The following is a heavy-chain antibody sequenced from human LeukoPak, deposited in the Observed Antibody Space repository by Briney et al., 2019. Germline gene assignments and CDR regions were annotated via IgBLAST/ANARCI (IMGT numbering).Heavy chain of an antibody. CDR3: AREDILTGYPDY. CDR2: IWYDGSNK. J-gene: IGHJ4*02. Sequence: GGSLRLSCAASGFTFSSYGMHWVRQAPGKGLEWVAVIWYDGSNKYYADSVKGRFTISRDNSKNTLYLQMNSLRAEDTAVYYCAREDILTGYPDYWGQGTLVTVSS. CDR1: GFTFSSYG. D-gene: IGHD3-9*01. V-gene: IGHV3-33*01.